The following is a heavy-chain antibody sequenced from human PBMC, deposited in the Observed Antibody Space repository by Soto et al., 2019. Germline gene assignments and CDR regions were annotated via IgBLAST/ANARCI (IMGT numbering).Heavy chain of an antibody. D-gene: IGHD6-13*01. V-gene: IGHV4-59*01. CDR1: GGSMRNYF. CDR3: AAGEASSRNLAPYYLDF. CDR2: IHYSGTT. Sequence: SETLSLTCTVSGGSMRNYFWTWIRQPPGKGLEWIGYIHYSGTTSFFPSYNPSLRSRVTISEDTSKNQFSLKLLSVTTADTAVYFCAAGEASSRNLAPYYLDFWGQGTLVTVPQ. J-gene: IGHJ4*02.